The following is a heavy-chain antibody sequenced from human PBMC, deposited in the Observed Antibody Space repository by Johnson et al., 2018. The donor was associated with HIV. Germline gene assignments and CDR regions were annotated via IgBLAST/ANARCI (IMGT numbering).Heavy chain of an antibody. D-gene: IGHD3-22*01. Sequence: QVQLVESGGGVVQPGRSLRLSCAASGFTFSSYGMHWVRQAPGKGLEWVAVISYDGSNEYYADSVKGRFTISRDNSKNTLFLQMNTLRAEDTAVYYCARERNMIVVDDDAFDIWGQGTMVTVSS. V-gene: IGHV3-30*19. J-gene: IGHJ3*02. CDR3: ARERNMIVVDDDAFDI. CDR1: GFTFSSYG. CDR2: ISYDGSNE.